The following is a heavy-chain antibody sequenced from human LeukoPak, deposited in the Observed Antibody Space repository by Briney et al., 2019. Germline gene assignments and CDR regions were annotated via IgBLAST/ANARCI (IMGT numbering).Heavy chain of an antibody. J-gene: IGHJ5*02. CDR3: VRGRGSYGWFDP. CDR2: ISGDGTAR. CDR1: VFTSSSYW. D-gene: IGHD3-10*01. Sequence: GGSLRLSCAASVFTSSSYWMHWVRQVPGKGLVWVSRISGDGTARNYADSVKGRFTISRDDAKNTVDLQMNSLRGEDTAVYYCVRGRGSYGWFDPWGQGTLVTVSS. V-gene: IGHV3-74*01.